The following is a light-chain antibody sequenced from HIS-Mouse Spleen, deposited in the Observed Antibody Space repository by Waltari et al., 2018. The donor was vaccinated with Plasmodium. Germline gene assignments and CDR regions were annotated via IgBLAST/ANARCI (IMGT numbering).Light chain of an antibody. CDR1: SSDVGGYNY. CDR3: CSYAGSYTLV. J-gene: IGLJ2*01. CDR2: DVS. Sequence: QSALTQPRSVSGSPGQSVTISCTGTSSDVGGYNYVFWYQQPPGKAPKLMIYDVSKRPSGVPDRFSGSKSGNTASLTISGLQAEDEADYYCCSYAGSYTLVFGGGTKLTVL. V-gene: IGLV2-11*01.